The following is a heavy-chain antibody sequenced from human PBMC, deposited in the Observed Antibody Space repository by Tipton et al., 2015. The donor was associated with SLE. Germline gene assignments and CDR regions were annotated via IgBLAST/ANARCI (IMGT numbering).Heavy chain of an antibody. D-gene: IGHD1-1*01. CDR3: ARRNGAYTSPDY. J-gene: IGHJ4*02. Sequence: TLSLTCTVSGGSISSYWGNWIRQPPGKGLEFIGYVSASGTTNYNPSLKSRVTLSIDTSKNQFSPNLRSVTAADTAIYYCARRNGAYTSPDYWGQGTLVTVSS. V-gene: IGHV4-4*08. CDR2: VSASGTT. CDR1: GGSISSYW.